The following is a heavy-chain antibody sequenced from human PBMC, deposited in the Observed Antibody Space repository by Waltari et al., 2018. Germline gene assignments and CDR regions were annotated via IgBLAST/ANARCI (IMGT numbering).Heavy chain of an antibody. CDR3: ATYIGASVGTPAFDV. D-gene: IGHD5-12*01. V-gene: IGHV4-39*01. CDR2: ISYNGAT. Sequence: QLQLQESGPGLVKPSETLALTCSVSGGSLTTNRHYWGWIRQPPGQGLEWIGTISYNGATYSSPSLRGRLTLSRDTTMNQLSLKLGSVTAADTAVYYCATYIGASVGTPAFDVWGQGTMVTVSS. CDR1: GGSLTTNRHY. J-gene: IGHJ3*01.